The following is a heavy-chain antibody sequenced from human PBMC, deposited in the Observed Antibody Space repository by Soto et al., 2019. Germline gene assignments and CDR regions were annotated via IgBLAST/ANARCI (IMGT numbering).Heavy chain of an antibody. CDR1: GGTFSSYA. CDR2: IIPIFGTA. Sequence: ASVKVSCKASGGTFSSYAISWVRQAPGQGLEWMGGIIPIFGTANYAQKFQGRVTITADESTSTAYMGLSSLRSEDTAVYDCARGPPSYSSGWYRSLDYWGQGTLVTVS. V-gene: IGHV1-69*13. D-gene: IGHD6-19*01. J-gene: IGHJ4*02. CDR3: ARGPPSYSSGWYRSLDY.